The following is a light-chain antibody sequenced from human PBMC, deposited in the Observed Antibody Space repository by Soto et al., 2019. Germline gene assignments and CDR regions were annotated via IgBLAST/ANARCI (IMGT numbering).Light chain of an antibody. J-gene: IGKJ1*01. V-gene: IGKV3-20*01. Sequence: EIVLTQSPGTLSLSPGQRATLSCRASQSVSSSYLAWYQQKPGQAPRLLMYGASSRATGIPDRFSGSGSGTELTLPINRLQPEDFAMYYCQQYGNLPPGTFGRGTKVEIK. CDR1: QSVSSSY. CDR3: QQYGNLPPGT. CDR2: GAS.